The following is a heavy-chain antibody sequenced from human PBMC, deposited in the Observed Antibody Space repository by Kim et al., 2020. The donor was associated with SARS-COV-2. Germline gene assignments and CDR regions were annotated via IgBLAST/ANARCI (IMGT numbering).Heavy chain of an antibody. V-gene: IGHV3-23*01. CDR3: AKEGGANTAYFSAMDV. CDR1: GFTFTNYA. D-gene: IGHD3-16*01. CDR2: ISGSSERT. J-gene: IGHJ6*01. Sequence: GGSLRLSCAASGFTFTNYAMAWVRQAPGKGLEWVSAISGSSERTYYTGSVKGRFTISRDNSGNALYLEMTSLRAEDTAVHYCAKEGGANTAYFSAMDVLG.